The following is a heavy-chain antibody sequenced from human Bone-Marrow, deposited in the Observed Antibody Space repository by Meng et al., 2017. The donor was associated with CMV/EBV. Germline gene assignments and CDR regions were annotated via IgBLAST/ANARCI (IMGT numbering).Heavy chain of an antibody. Sequence: GGSLRLSCAASGFTFSDYYMSWIRQAPGKGLEWVSYISSSGSTIYYADSVKSRFTISRDNAKNSLYLQMNSLRAEDTAVYYCARDGGSQGYCSSTSCWTKYYYYGMDVWGQGTTVTVSS. D-gene: IGHD2-2*01. CDR2: ISSSGSTI. J-gene: IGHJ6*02. CDR3: ARDGGSQGYCSSTSCWTKYYYYGMDV. CDR1: GFTFSDYY. V-gene: IGHV3-11*01.